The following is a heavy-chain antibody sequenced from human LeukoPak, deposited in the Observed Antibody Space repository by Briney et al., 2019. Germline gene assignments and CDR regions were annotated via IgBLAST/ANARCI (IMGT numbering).Heavy chain of an antibody. Sequence: PGGSLRLSCAASGFTFSSYAMSWVRQAPGKGLEWVSAISGSGGSTYYADSVKGRFTISRDNSKNTLYLQMNSLRAEDTAVYYCAKPGYSSGWYPLDYWGQGTLVTVSS. V-gene: IGHV3-23*01. CDR1: GFTFSSYA. CDR2: ISGSGGST. J-gene: IGHJ4*02. D-gene: IGHD6-19*01. CDR3: AKPGYSSGWYPLDY.